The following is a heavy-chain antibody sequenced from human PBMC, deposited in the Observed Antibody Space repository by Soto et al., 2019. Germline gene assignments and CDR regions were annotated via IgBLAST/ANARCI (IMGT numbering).Heavy chain of an antibody. CDR3: AKGEYADYIFTY. V-gene: IGHV3-64*01. J-gene: IGHJ4*01. CDR1: GFSFSATT. CDR2: VSPDGVNT. D-gene: IGHD4-17*01. Sequence: GGSLRLSCAGSGFSFSATTLHWVRQAPGKGLEYISAVSPDGVNTYYANSVKGRFTISRDNSKNTLYLQMGSLRAEDMAVYYCAKGEYADYIFTYWCRGTLVTVSS.